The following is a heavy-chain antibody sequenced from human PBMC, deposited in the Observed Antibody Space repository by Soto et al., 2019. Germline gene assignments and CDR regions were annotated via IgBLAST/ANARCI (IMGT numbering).Heavy chain of an antibody. J-gene: IGHJ4*02. V-gene: IGHV1-3*01. Sequence: QVHLVQSGAEVKKPGASVKLSCKASGYTFTDYAMNWVRQAPGQRPEWMGWINAGNGNTKYSQKFQGRVTITRDTSASTADMELSSVSSEDKALYYCARGRWSKRNANYYLDDWGQGTLVTVSS. CDR3: ARGRWSKRNANYYLDD. D-gene: IGHD2-15*01. CDR2: INAGNGNT. CDR1: GYTFTDYA.